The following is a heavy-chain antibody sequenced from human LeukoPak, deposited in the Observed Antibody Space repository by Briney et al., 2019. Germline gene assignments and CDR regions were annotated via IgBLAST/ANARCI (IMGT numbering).Heavy chain of an antibody. V-gene: IGHV4-61*01. D-gene: IGHD6-13*01. CDR1: GGSVSSSSYY. Sequence: PSETLPLTCSVSGGSVSSSSYYWSWIRQHPGKGLEWIGYIYYTGNTNYNPSLKSRVTISIDTSRNRFSLKLSSVTAADTAVYYCARGAHEAAGVLNYWGQGSLVTVSS. CDR3: ARGAHEAAGVLNY. CDR2: IYYTGNT. J-gene: IGHJ4*02.